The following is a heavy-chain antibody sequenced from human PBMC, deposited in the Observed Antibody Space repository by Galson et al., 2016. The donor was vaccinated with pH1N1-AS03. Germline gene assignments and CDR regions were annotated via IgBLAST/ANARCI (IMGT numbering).Heavy chain of an antibody. CDR2: VNGDGSST. J-gene: IGHJ4*02. CDR1: GFTFSNLW. D-gene: IGHD3-10*01. CDR3: ATGRGYYYEY. Sequence: SLRLSCAASGFTFSNLWMHWVRQGPGKGLAWVARVNGDGSSTTYADSEKGRFTISRDNAKNTVYLQMISLRAEDTAVYYCATGRGYYYEYWGQGTLVTVSS. V-gene: IGHV3-74*01.